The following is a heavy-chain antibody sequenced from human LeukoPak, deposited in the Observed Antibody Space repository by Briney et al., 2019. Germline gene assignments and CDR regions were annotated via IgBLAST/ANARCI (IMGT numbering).Heavy chain of an antibody. CDR2: IYYSGST. D-gene: IGHD3-3*01. V-gene: IGHV4-59*01. J-gene: IGHJ3*02. Sequence: SETLSLTCTVSGGSISSYYWSWIRQPPGKGLEWIGYIYYSGSTNYNPSLKSRVTISVDTSKNQFSLKLSSVTAADTAVYYCARVKKEWLSYAFGIWGQGTMVTVSS. CDR1: GGSISSYY. CDR3: ARVKKEWLSYAFGI.